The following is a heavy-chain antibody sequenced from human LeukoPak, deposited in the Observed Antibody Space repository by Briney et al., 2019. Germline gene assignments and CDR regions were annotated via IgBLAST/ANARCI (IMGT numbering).Heavy chain of an antibody. Sequence: GGSLRLSCITSGFTFSSYWMHWVRQAPGKGLVWVSRINSDGSSTSYADSVKGRFTISRDNAKNTLYLQMNSLRAEDTAVYYCASADTYYDILTGYHDAFDIWGQGTMVTVSS. J-gene: IGHJ3*02. V-gene: IGHV3-74*01. CDR2: INSDGSST. CDR1: GFTFSSYW. D-gene: IGHD3-9*01. CDR3: ASADTYYDILTGYHDAFDI.